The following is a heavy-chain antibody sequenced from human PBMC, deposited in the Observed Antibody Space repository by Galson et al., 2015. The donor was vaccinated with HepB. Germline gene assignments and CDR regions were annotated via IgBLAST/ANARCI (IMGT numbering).Heavy chain of an antibody. CDR3: ATVGYDYVWGSYRPFDY. V-gene: IGHV1-24*01. J-gene: IGHJ4*02. D-gene: IGHD3-16*02. Sequence: SVKVSCKVSGYTLTELSMHWVRQAPGKGLEWMGGFDPEDGETIYAQKFQGRVTMTEDTSTDTAYMELSSLRSEDTAVYYCATVGYDYVWGSYRPFDYWGQGTLVTVSS. CDR2: FDPEDGET. CDR1: GYTLTELS.